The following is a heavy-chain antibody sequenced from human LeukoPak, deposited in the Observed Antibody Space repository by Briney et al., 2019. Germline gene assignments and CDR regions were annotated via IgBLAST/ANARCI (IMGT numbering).Heavy chain of an antibody. CDR2: INPSGGST. J-gene: IGHJ4*02. V-gene: IGHV1-46*01. CDR3: ARSYVGDYVWGSYRYTRSLFDY. Sequence: ASVKVSCKASGYTFTSNYMHWVRQAPGQGLERMGIINPSGGSTSYAQKFQGRVTMTRDTSTSTVYMELSSLRSEDTAVYYCARSYVGDYVWGSYRYTRSLFDYWGQGTLVTVSS. CDR1: GYTFTSNY. D-gene: IGHD3-16*02.